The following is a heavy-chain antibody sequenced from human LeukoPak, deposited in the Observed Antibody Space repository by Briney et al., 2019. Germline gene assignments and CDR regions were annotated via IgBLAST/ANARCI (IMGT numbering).Heavy chain of an antibody. D-gene: IGHD5-18*01. V-gene: IGHV3-23*01. Sequence: GGSLRLSCAASGFTFSSYAMSWIRQAPGKGLEWVSAISGSGGSTYYADSVKGRFTISRDNSKNTLYLQMNSLRAEDTAVYYCARGIQLSKPTFDYWGQGTLVTVSS. CDR2: ISGSGGST. J-gene: IGHJ4*02. CDR1: GFTFSSYA. CDR3: ARGIQLSKPTFDY.